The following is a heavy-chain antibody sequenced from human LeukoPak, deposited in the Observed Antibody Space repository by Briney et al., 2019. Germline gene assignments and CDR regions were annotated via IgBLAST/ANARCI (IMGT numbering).Heavy chain of an antibody. CDR3: ARHREGNDY. CDR1: GGSISSYY. J-gene: IGHJ4*02. V-gene: IGHV4-59*08. CDR2: IYYSGST. Sequence: PSETLSLICTVSGGSISSYYWSWIRQPPGKGLEWIGYIYYSGSTNYNPSLKSRVTISVDTSKNQFSLKLSSVTAADTAVYYCARHREGNDYWGQGTLVTVSS.